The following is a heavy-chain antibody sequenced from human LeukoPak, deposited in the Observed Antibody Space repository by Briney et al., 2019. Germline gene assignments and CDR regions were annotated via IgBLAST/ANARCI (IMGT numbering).Heavy chain of an antibody. CDR2: INPNSGGT. Sequence: GASVKVSCKASGYTFTGYYMHWMRQAPGQGLEWMGWINPNSGGTNYAQKFQGRVTMTRDTSISTTYMELSRLRSDDTAVYYCARGKVVVPLSNWFDPWGQGTLVTVSS. CDR1: GYTFTGYY. J-gene: IGHJ5*02. V-gene: IGHV1-2*02. D-gene: IGHD2-2*01. CDR3: ARGKVVVPLSNWFDP.